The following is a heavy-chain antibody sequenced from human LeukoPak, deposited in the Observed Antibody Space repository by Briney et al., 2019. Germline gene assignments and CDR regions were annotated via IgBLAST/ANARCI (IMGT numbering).Heavy chain of an antibody. CDR1: GYSISSYW. V-gene: IGHV5-51*01. CDR2: IYPGDSAT. CDR3: ARLGSGSYWNRFDY. D-gene: IGHD1-26*01. Sequence: GAFLQISCKGSGYSISSYWIGWGRQLPRKGLGWMGNIYPGDSATRYSPSFQGQVTISADKSIGTAYLQWSSLKASDTAMYYCARLGSGSYWNRFDYWGQGTLVTVSS. J-gene: IGHJ4*02.